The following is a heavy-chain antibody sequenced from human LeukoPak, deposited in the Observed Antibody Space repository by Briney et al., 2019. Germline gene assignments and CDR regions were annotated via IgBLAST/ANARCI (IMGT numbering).Heavy chain of an antibody. V-gene: IGHV4-34*01. CDR2: INHSGST. CDR1: GGSFSGYY. D-gene: IGHD6-19*01. Sequence: PSETLSLTCAVYGGSFSGYYWSWIRQPPGKGLEWIGEINHSGSTNYNPSLKSRVTISVDTSKNQFSLKLSSVTAADTAVYYCARTFGYSSGWYLYSYMDVWGKGTTVTVSS. J-gene: IGHJ6*03. CDR3: ARTFGYSSGWYLYSYMDV.